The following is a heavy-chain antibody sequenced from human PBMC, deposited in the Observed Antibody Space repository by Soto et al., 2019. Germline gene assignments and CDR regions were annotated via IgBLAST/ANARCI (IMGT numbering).Heavy chain of an antibody. CDR2: IYYSGST. Sequence: PSETLSLTCTVSGGSISSGGYYWSWIRQHPGKGLEWIGYIYYSGSTYYNPSLKSRVTISVDTSKNQFSLKLSSVTAADTAVYYCARERGEMATRFGGMDVWGQGTTVTVSS. D-gene: IGHD3-16*01. V-gene: IGHV4-31*03. CDR1: GGSISSGGYY. CDR3: ARERGEMATRFGGMDV. J-gene: IGHJ6*02.